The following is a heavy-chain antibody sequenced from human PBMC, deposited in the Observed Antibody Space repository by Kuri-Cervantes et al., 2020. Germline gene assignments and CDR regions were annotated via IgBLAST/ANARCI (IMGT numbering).Heavy chain of an antibody. CDR1: GFTFSSYW. CDR3: AMRSGSYWGDAFDI. D-gene: IGHD1-26*01. V-gene: IGHV3-7*03. CDR2: IKQDGSEK. Sequence: GGSLRLSCAASGFTFSSYWMSWVRQAPGKGLEWVANIKQDGSEKYYVDSVKGRFTISRDNSKNTLYLQMNSLRAEDTAVYYCAMRSGSYWGDAFDIWGQGTMVTVSS. J-gene: IGHJ3*02.